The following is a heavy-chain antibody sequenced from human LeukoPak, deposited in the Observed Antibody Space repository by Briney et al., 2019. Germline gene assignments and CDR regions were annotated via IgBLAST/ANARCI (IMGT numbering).Heavy chain of an antibody. CDR2: FDPEDGET. D-gene: IGHD1-26*01. J-gene: IGHJ4*02. CDR3: ATPQRSGSYFPFDY. V-gene: IGHV1-24*01. Sequence: GASVKVSCKVSGYTLTELSMHWVRQAPGKGLEWMGGFDPEDGETIYAQKFQGRVTMTEDTSTDTAYMELSSLRSEDTAVYYCATPQRSGSYFPFDYRGQGTLVTVSS. CDR1: GYTLTELS.